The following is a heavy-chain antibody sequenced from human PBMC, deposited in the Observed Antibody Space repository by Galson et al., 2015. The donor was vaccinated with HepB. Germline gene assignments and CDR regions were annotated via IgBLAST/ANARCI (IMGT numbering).Heavy chain of an antibody. D-gene: IGHD3-3*01. Sequence: SLRLSCAASGFTFSSYSMNWVRQAPGKGLEWVSSISSSSSYIYYADSVKGRFTISRDNAKNSLYLQMNSLRAEDTAVYYCARARYYDFWSGYYPHDAFDIWGQGTMVTVSS. CDR2: ISSSSSYI. J-gene: IGHJ3*02. CDR1: GFTFSSYS. CDR3: ARARYYDFWSGYYPHDAFDI. V-gene: IGHV3-21*01.